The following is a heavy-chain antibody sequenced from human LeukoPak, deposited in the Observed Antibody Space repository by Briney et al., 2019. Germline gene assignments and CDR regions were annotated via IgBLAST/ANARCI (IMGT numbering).Heavy chain of an antibody. V-gene: IGHV4-31*03. CDR1: GGSISSGGYY. D-gene: IGHD2-2*02. J-gene: IGHJ5*02. CDR2: IYYSGST. Sequence: PSQTLSLTCTVSGGSISSGGYYWSWIRQHPGKGLEWIGYIYYSGSTYYNPSLKSRVTISVDTSKNQFSLKLSSVTAADTAVYYCARGDIVVVPAAILNWFDPWGQGTLVTVSS. CDR3: ARGDIVVVPAAILNWFDP.